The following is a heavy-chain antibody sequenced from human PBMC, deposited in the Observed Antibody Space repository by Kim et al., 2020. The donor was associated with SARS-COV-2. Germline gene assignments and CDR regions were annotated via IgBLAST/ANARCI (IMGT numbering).Heavy chain of an antibody. CDR2: IKSKTDGGTT. CDR1: GFTFSNAW. J-gene: IGHJ6*02. Sequence: GGSLRLSCAASGFTFSNAWMSWVRQAPGKGLEWVGRIKSKTDGGTTDYAAPVKGRFTISRDDSKNTLYLQMNSLKTEDTAVYYCTTEPYILTSPLDYYGMDVWGQGTTVTVSS. CDR3: TTEPYILTSPLDYYGMDV. D-gene: IGHD3-9*01. V-gene: IGHV3-15*01.